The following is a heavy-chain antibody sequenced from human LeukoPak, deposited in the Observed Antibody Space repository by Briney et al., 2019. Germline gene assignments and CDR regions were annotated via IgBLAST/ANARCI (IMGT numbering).Heavy chain of an antibody. V-gene: IGHV4-4*02. J-gene: IGHJ4*02. CDR3: AREGGPYRPLDY. Sequence: SGTLSLTCGVSGGSISSTNWWPWFRQPPGKGLEWIGEVNLQGSTNYNPSLKSRVAISVDKSENHISLELTSVTAADTAVYYCAREGGPYRPLDYSGQGTLVTVAS. CDR2: VNLQGST. CDR1: GGSISSTNW.